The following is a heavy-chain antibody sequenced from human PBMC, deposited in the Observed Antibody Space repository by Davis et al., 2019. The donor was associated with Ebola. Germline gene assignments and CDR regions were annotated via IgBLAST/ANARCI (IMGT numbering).Heavy chain of an antibody. D-gene: IGHD6-19*01. CDR2: ISYDGSNK. V-gene: IGHV3-30*18. J-gene: IGHJ3*01. CDR3: AKDTSNVWFDV. Sequence: GGSLRLSCAASGFTFSSYGIHWVRQAPGKGLEWVAVISYDGSNKYYADSVKGRFTISRDNSKNTLYLQMNSLRVEDTAIYYCAKDTSNVWFDVWGPGTMVTVSS. CDR1: GFTFSSYG.